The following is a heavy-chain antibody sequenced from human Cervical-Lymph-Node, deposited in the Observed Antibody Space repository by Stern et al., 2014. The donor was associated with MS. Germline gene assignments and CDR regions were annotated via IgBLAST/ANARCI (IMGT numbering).Heavy chain of an antibody. Sequence: EVQLVESGGGLVQPGGSLRLSCAASGFTFSSYSMNWVRQAPGPGLEWVSSISSSSSYTYYADSVKGRLTISTDNAKNSLYLQMNSLRAEDPAVYFCARGYGALFNWCYPWGQGTLVTVSS. CDR3: ARGYGALFNWCYP. CDR1: GFTFSSYS. V-gene: IGHV3-21*01. CDR2: ISSSSSYT. J-gene: IGHJ5*02. D-gene: IGHD4-17*01.